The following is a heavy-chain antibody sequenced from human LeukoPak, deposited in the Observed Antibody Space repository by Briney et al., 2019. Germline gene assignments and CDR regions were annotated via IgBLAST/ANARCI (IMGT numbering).Heavy chain of an antibody. J-gene: IGHJ4*02. D-gene: IGHD1-1*01. CDR3: ARDGNDYGDY. CDR2: IYINGGT. Sequence: PSQTPSLTCTVSGDSISSGSYYLSWIPQPAGKGLEWIGRIYINGGTNYNPSLKSRVTISVDTSRNQFSLKLSSVTAADTAVYYCARDGNDYGDYWGQGTLVTVTS. CDR1: GDSISSGSYY. V-gene: IGHV4-61*02.